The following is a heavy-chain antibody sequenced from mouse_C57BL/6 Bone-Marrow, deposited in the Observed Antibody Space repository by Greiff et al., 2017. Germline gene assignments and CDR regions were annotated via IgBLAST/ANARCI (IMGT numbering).Heavy chain of an antibody. CDR1: GFNIKDDY. V-gene: IGHV14-4*01. J-gene: IGHJ2*01. D-gene: IGHD1-1*01. CDR3: TTLLLRFDY. Sequence: VHVKQSGAELVRPGASVKLSCTASGFNIKDDYMHWVKQRPEQGLEWIGWIDPENGDTEYASKFQGKATITADTSSNTAYLQLSSLTSEDTAVYYCTTLLLRFDYWGQGTTLTVSS. CDR2: IDPENGDT.